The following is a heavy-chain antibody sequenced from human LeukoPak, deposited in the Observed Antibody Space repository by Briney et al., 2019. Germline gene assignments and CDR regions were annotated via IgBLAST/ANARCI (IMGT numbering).Heavy chain of an antibody. D-gene: IGHD1-26*01. Sequence: GASVKVTCKGSGYTFTIYSISWVRQAPAQGLEWMGWISAYNGNTNYAQKLQGRVTMTTDTSTSTAYMELRSLRSDDTAVYYCARPRRTIRGSYDCGQGTLVTAYS. CDR2: ISAYNGNT. CDR3: ARPRRTIRGSYD. J-gene: IGHJ4*02. V-gene: IGHV1-18*01. CDR1: GYTFTIYS.